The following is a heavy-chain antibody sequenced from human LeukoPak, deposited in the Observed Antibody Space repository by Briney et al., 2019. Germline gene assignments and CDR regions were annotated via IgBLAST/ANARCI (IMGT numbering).Heavy chain of an antibody. CDR1: GGSISSYY. Sequence: SETLSLTCTVSGGSISSYYWSWIRQPPGKGLEWIGYIYYSGSTNYNPSLKSRVTISVDTSKNQFSLKLSSVTAADTAVYYCARDAFGYSRHYYYYYMDVWGKGTTVTVSS. V-gene: IGHV4-59*01. CDR2: IYYSGST. CDR3: ARDAFGYSRHYYYYYMDV. J-gene: IGHJ6*03. D-gene: IGHD3-22*01.